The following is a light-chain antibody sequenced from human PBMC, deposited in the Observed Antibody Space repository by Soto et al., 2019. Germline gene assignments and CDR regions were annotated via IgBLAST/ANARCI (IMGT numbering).Light chain of an antibody. V-gene: IGKV1-5*03. CDR2: KAS. Sequence: DIQITQSPSTLSSFVSDIVAITCRASQDIDNWVAWYQQKPGKAPKVLIYKASTLESGVPSRFSGSGSGTEFSHTISSLQPDDFASYHCQQFHTWPSTFGQGTKVEL. J-gene: IGKJ1*01. CDR3: QQFHTWPST. CDR1: QDIDNW.